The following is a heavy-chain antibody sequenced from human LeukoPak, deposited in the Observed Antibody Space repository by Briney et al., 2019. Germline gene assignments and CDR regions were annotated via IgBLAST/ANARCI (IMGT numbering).Heavy chain of an antibody. Sequence: PGGSLRLSCAASGFTFSSFAMSWVRQAPGKGLDWFSAISNNGDNTYYADSVRGRFSISRDSSKNTVYLQMNSLRDEDTAVYYCARARPWDSSRSYYFGMDVWGHGTTVTVSS. CDR1: GFTFSSFA. D-gene: IGHD3-22*01. J-gene: IGHJ6*02. V-gene: IGHV3-23*01. CDR3: ARARPWDSSRSYYFGMDV. CDR2: ISNNGDNT.